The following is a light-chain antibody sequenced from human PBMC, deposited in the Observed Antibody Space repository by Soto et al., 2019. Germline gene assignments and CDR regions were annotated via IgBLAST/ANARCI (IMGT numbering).Light chain of an antibody. CDR1: QSVGINY. Sequence: EIVLTQSPATLSLSPGERATLSCGASQSVGINYLAWYQQKPGLAPRLLMYVVSKRFSGTPDRFSGSGSGTDFTLNITRLEPDESAVYYCQQCGTSLAFGGGNKVEIK. CDR3: QQCGTSLA. CDR2: VVS. J-gene: IGKJ4*01. V-gene: IGKV3D-20*01.